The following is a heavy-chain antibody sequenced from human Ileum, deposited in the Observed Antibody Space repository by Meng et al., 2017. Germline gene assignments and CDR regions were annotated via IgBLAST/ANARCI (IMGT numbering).Heavy chain of an antibody. CDR2: INHSGST. D-gene: IGHD3-22*01. CDR3: SRTSYYDNSGYYPG. Sequence: VQRQQCGAGLLRPSETLSLTCAVYGGSFSGYYWSWIRQPPGKGLEWIGEINHSGSTNYNPSLKSRVTISVDTSKNQFSLKLSSVTAADTAVYYCSRTSYYDNSGYYPGWGQGTLVTVFS. J-gene: IGHJ4*02. CDR1: GGSFSGYY. V-gene: IGHV4-34*01.